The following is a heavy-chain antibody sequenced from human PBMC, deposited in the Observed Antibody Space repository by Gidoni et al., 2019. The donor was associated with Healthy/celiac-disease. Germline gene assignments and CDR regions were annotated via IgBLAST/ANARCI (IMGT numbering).Heavy chain of an antibody. J-gene: IGHJ3*02. Sequence: EVQLVQSGAEVKKPGESLKISCTGSGSSFTSSWIGWVRQTPGKGLEWMGIIYPGDSDTRYSPSFQGQVTISADKSISTAYLQWSSLKASDTAMYYCARPRYQSVGGWLQLDAFDIWGQGTMVTVSS. D-gene: IGHD5-12*01. CDR2: IYPGDSDT. CDR1: GSSFTSSW. CDR3: ARPRYQSVGGWLQLDAFDI. V-gene: IGHV5-51*01.